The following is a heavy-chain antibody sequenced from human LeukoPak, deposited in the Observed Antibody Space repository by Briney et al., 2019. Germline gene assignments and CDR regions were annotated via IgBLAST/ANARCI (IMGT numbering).Heavy chain of an antibody. J-gene: IGHJ4*02. CDR2: IYYSGST. CDR3: ARGPKGHFDY. V-gene: IGHV4-59*01. CDR1: GGSISSSY. Sequence: SETLSLTCTVSGGSISSSYWSWIRQPPGKGLEWIGYIYYSGSTSYNPSLKSRVTISLDTSKNQFSLKLSSVTAADTAVYYCARGPKGHFDYCGQGTLVTVSS.